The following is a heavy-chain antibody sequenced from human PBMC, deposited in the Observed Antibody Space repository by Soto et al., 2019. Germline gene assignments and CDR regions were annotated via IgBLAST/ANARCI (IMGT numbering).Heavy chain of an antibody. CDR2: IYYSGST. D-gene: IGHD3-10*01. Sequence: QVQLQESGPGLVKPSQTLSLTCIVSGGSISSGGYYWSWIRQHPGKGLEWIGDIYYSGSTYYNPALKNRIIISVAMSENQFSLKMNSVTAAYTAVYYCARDYGLGHGTDVWGQGTTVTVSS. CDR1: GGSISSGGYY. V-gene: IGHV4-31*03. CDR3: ARDYGLGHGTDV. J-gene: IGHJ6*02.